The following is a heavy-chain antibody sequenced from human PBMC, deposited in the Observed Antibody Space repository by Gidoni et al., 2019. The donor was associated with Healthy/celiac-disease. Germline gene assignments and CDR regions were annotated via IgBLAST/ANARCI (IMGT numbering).Heavy chain of an antibody. D-gene: IGHD6-19*01. CDR2: ISSSSSYI. Sequence: EVQLVESGGGLVKHGGSLRLSCAASGFTLSRYSMTWVRQAPGKGLEWVSSISSSSSYIYYADSVKGRFTISRDNAKNSLYLQMNSLRAEDTAVYYCARVGEQWQVQGLGWFDPWGQGTLVTVSS. V-gene: IGHV3-21*01. J-gene: IGHJ5*02. CDR1: GFTLSRYS. CDR3: ARVGEQWQVQGLGWFDP.